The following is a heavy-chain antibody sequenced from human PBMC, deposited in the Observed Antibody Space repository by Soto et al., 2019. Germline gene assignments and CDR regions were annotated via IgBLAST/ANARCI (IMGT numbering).Heavy chain of an antibody. CDR3: ARGAMANFDY. J-gene: IGHJ4*02. Sequence: SVKVSCKASGGTFGSQGIAWVRQAPGQGLEWMGGFIAMLGTPTYAKKVQGRATITADESLTSSYLELRSLRSEDTGVYFCARGAMANFDYWGQGAVVTVSS. V-gene: IGHV1-69*13. CDR2: FIAMLGTP. CDR1: GGTFGSQG. D-gene: IGHD5-18*01.